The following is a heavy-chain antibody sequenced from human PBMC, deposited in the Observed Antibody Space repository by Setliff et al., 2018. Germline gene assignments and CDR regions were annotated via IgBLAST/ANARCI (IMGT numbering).Heavy chain of an antibody. V-gene: IGHV4-61*01. CDR2: VFFNGIT. CDR3: ARERTGHLYYYYYMDV. J-gene: IGHJ6*03. CDR1: GGSISGTSTETYL. D-gene: IGHD7-27*01. Sequence: SETLSLTCTVSGGSISGTSTETYLWSWIRQPPGKGLEFIGYVFFNGITTYNVSLKSRVSISVDTSKNQFSLKLSSVTAADTAVYYCARERTGHLYYYYYMDVWGKGTTVTVSS.